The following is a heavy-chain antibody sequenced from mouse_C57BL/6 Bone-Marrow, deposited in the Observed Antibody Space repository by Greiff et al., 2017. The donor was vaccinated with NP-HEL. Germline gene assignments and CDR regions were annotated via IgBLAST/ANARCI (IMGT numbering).Heavy chain of an antibody. V-gene: IGHV1-7*01. Sequence: QVQLKEPGAELAKPGASVKLSCKASGYTFTSYWMHWVKQRPGQGLEWIGYINPSSGYPKYNQKFKDKATLTADKSSSTAYMQLSSLTYEDSAVYYGARCASDDDYDKGMDYWGQGTSVTVSS. CDR3: ARCASDDDYDKGMDY. J-gene: IGHJ4*01. CDR2: INPSSGYP. CDR1: GYTFTSYW. D-gene: IGHD2-4*01.